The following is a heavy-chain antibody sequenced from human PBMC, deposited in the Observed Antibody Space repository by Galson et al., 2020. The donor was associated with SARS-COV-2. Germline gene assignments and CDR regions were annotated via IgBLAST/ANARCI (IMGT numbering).Heavy chain of an antibody. V-gene: IGHV3-30*01. D-gene: IGHD4-4*01. CDR1: GFTFSIYA. CDR2: ISYDGSNK. Sequence: GESLKISCAASGFTFSIYAMHWVRQAPGKGLEWVAVISYDGSNKYYADSVKGRFTISRDNSKNTLYLQMNSLRAEDTAVYYCARDSHDYSKRVSYYYYYMDVWGKGTTVTVSS. J-gene: IGHJ6*03. CDR3: ARDSHDYSKRVSYYYYYMDV.